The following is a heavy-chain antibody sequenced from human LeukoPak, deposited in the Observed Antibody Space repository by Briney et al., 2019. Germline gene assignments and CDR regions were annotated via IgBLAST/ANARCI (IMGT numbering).Heavy chain of an antibody. CDR3: ARGDRDGYNYLFDY. CDR1: GFTFTSYT. J-gene: IGHJ4*02. D-gene: IGHD5-24*01. Sequence: GASLRLSCGASGFTFTSYTMNWVRQAPGKGLQWVSYISSSGGTIYYADSVKGRFTISRDNVKNSLYLQMNSLRDGDTAVYYCARGDRDGYNYLFDYWGQGTQVTVSS. CDR2: ISSSGGTI. V-gene: IGHV3-48*02.